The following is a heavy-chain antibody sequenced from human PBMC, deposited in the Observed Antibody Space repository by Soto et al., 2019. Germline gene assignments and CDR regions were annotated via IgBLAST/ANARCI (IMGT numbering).Heavy chain of an antibody. CDR2: SIPIQGTA. Sequence: QVQLVQSGAEVKKPGASVKVSCEASGGTFTSYIFTWVRQAPGQGLEWMGRSIPIQGTADYALKFQERVTMTADKPQNTAYMELRRLRPDHTAVYYCATSLVSVDHASMDVWGKGTTVTVSS. CDR1: GGTFTSYI. CDR3: ATSLVSVDHASMDV. V-gene: IGHV1-69*08. D-gene: IGHD3-16*01. J-gene: IGHJ6*03.